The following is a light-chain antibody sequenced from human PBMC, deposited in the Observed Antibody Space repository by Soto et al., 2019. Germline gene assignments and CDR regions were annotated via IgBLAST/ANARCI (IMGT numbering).Light chain of an antibody. CDR2: DTS. V-gene: IGKV3-15*01. J-gene: IGKJ3*01. CDR3: QPYNNWPLT. CDR1: QGIGDT. Sequence: VMRQAPATLSVYPGAGSTPSCRASQGIGDTLAWYQHKPGQTPRLLIYDTSTRATGVPTRFSGSRSGAEFTLTINSLQSEDFAVYYCQPYNNWPLTFGQGTNVAIK.